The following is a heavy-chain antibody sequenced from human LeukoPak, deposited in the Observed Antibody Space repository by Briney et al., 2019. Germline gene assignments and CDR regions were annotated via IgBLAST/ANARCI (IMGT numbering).Heavy chain of an antibody. D-gene: IGHD2-15*01. CDR1: GGSISSSSYY. J-gene: IGHJ5*02. CDR2: ICYSGSI. CDR3: ARDRGYCSGGSCYSDSEWFDP. Sequence: SETLSLTCTVSGGSISSSSYYWGRIRQPPGKGLEWYGSICYSGSIYYNPALKSRVTMSVDASKNQFSLKLSSVTAADTAVYYCARDRGYCSGGSCYSDSEWFDPWGQRTLVTVSS. V-gene: IGHV4-39*07.